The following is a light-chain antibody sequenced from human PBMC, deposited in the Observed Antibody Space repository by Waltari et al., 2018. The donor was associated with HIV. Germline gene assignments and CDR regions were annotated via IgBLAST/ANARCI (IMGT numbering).Light chain of an antibody. CDR3: AAWDVSLSGLWV. J-gene: IGLJ3*02. V-gene: IGLV1-44*01. CDR2: HNH. Sequence: QSVMTQPPSASANPGQTATISCSGSPTNTGNNTVTCYQQPPGMAPKLLIYHNHQPTSGVPDRFSGSKSGTSASLAISGLQSEDEAAYYCAAWDVSLSGLWVFGGGTKLTVL. CDR1: PTNTGNNT.